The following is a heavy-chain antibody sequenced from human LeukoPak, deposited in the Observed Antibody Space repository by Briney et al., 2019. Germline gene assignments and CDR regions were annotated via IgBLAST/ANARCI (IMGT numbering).Heavy chain of an antibody. CDR2: LSYDDTNK. D-gene: IGHD5-24*01. CDR1: EFIFRRYA. J-gene: IGHJ4*02. V-gene: IGHV3-30*04. CDR3: ARGRRDGKNLALHFDD. Sequence: GGSLRLSYAASEFIFRRYAMHWVRQAPGKGLEWVAILSYDDTNKHYADSVARRFTISRDNSKNTLYLQMNTLRPEDTAVCYCARGRRDGKNLALHFDDWGQGALVTVSS.